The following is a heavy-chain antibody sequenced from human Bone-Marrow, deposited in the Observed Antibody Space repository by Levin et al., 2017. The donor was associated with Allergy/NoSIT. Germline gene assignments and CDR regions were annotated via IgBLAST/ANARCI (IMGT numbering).Heavy chain of an antibody. J-gene: IGHJ4*02. Sequence: GESLKISCAASGFTFTSYWINWLRQAPGKGLEWVANMKQDGTEKYYADSVKGRFTISRDNAKNSLYLQKNSLRAEDQAVYYCARDGRVGYFYESTGYFDNWGPGTLVTVSS. V-gene: IGHV3-7*01. D-gene: IGHD3-22*01. CDR2: MKQDGTEK. CDR3: ARDGRVGYFYESTGYFDN. CDR1: GFTFTSYW.